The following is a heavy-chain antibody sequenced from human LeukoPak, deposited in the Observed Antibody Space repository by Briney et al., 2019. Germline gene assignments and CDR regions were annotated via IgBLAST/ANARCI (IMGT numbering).Heavy chain of an antibody. J-gene: IGHJ6*02. V-gene: IGHV3-30*02. CDR1: GFTFSNYG. Sequence: GGSLRLSCAASGFTFSNYGMHWVRQAPGKGLEWVAIIRYDGSNKYYADSVKGRFTISRDNSKNTLYLQMNSLRAEDTAVYYCARGLMPPKHASPNYYYYGMDVWGQGTTVTVSS. CDR2: IRYDGSNK. CDR3: ARGLMPPKHASPNYYYYGMDV. D-gene: IGHD2-2*01.